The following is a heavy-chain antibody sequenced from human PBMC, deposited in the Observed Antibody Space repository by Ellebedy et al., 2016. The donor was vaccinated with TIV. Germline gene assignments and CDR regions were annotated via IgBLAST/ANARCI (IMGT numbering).Heavy chain of an antibody. D-gene: IGHD6-19*01. J-gene: IGHJ4*02. CDR1: GFTFGDYA. Sequence: PGGSLRLSCTASGFTFGDYAMSWVRQAPGKGLEWVSFIRSKAYGGTTEYAASVKGRFTISRDDSKSIAYLQMNSLKTEDTAMYYCTRDYDIAVAGTCHDYWGQGTLVTVSS. CDR2: IRSKAYGGTT. V-gene: IGHV3-49*04. CDR3: TRDYDIAVAGTCHDY.